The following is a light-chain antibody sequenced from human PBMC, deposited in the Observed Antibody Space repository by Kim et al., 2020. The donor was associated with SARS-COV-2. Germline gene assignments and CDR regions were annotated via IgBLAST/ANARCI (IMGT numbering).Light chain of an antibody. Sequence: QSVTISCTGTSWDVGGYNDVSSYQQHPGKAPKLMFYEVSKRPSGVPDRCSVSKSGNTASLTVSGLQAEDEADYYCSSYAGSNNVVFGGGTQLTVL. J-gene: IGLJ2*01. CDR1: SWDVGGYND. CDR2: EVS. CDR3: SSYAGSNNVV. V-gene: IGLV2-8*01.